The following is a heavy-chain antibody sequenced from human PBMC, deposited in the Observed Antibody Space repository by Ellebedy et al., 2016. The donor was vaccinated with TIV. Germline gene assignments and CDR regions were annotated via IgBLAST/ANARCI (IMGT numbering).Heavy chain of an antibody. Sequence: ASVKVSCXASGYTFTGYYMHWVRQAPGQGLEWMGWINPNSGGTNYAQKFQGRVTMTRDTSISTAYMELSRLRSDDTAVYYCARGWDSSSWYGWFDPWGQGTLVTVSS. CDR1: GYTFTGYY. V-gene: IGHV1-2*02. CDR3: ARGWDSSSWYGWFDP. D-gene: IGHD6-13*01. CDR2: INPNSGGT. J-gene: IGHJ5*02.